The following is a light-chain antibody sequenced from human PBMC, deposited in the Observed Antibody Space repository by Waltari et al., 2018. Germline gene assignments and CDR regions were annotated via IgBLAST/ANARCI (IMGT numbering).Light chain of an antibody. V-gene: IGLV1-47*01. CDR2: SNN. Sequence: QSVLTQPPSASGTPGQRVTISCSGSSSNIGSNYVYWYQQLPGTAPKLLIYSNNPRPSGVPDRFSGSKSDTSASLAIRGLRSEDEADYYCAAWDDSLSGPVFGGGTKLTVL. J-gene: IGLJ2*01. CDR3: AAWDDSLSGPV. CDR1: SSNIGSNY.